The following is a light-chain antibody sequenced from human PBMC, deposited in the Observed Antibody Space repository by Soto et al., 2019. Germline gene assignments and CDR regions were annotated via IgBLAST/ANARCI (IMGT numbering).Light chain of an antibody. J-gene: IGKJ1*01. V-gene: IGKV3-20*01. CDR2: GAS. CDR3: QQFGSSSWT. Sequence: EIVLTQSPGTLSLSPGERATLSCRASQSVSSSYLAWYQQKPGQAPRLLIYGASSRATGIPDRFRGSGSGTDFTLTISRLEPEDFAVYYCQQFGSSSWTCGQGTKVEIK. CDR1: QSVSSSY.